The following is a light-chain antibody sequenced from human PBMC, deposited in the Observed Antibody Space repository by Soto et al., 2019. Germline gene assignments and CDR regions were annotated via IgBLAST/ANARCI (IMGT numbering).Light chain of an antibody. CDR3: QKYCIVPV. Sequence: DIQMTQSPPSLSASVGDRVTITCRASQGIRNFVAWYQQKPGKAPKLLIYAASTLQSGVQSRFSHSGSGTDFALTVNRRQPEAVATYSCQKYCIVPVFGPGTKAEIK. V-gene: IGKV1-27*01. J-gene: IGKJ3*01. CDR2: AAS. CDR1: QGIRNF.